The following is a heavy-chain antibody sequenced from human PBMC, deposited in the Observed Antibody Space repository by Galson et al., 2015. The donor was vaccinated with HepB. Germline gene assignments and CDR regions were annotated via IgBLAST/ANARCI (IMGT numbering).Heavy chain of an antibody. J-gene: IGHJ6*02. Sequence: SLRLSCAASGFTFSSYSMNWVRQAPGKGLEWVSSISSSSSYIYYADSVKGRFTISRDNAKNSLYLQMNSLRAEDTAVYYCVRDLLPLVVPAAIFYYGMDVWGQGTTVTVSS. D-gene: IGHD2-2*02. V-gene: IGHV3-21*01. CDR1: GFTFSSYS. CDR2: ISSSSSYI. CDR3: VRDLLPLVVPAAIFYYGMDV.